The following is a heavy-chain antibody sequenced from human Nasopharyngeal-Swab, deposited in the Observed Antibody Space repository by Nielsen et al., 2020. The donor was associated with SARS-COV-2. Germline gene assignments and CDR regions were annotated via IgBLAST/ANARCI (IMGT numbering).Heavy chain of an antibody. V-gene: IGHV3-21*01. CDR2: ISSSSSYI. CDR1: GFTFSSYS. Sequence: GESLKISCAASGFTFSSYSMNRVPPAPGKGLEWVSSISSSSSYIYYADSVKGRFTISRDNAKNSLYLQMNSLRAEDTAVYYCARALRWGAFDIWGQGTMVTVSS. J-gene: IGHJ3*02. CDR3: ARALRWGAFDI. D-gene: IGHD4-23*01.